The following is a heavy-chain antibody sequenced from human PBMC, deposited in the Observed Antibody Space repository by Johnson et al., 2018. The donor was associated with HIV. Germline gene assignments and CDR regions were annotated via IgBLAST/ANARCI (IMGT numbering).Heavy chain of an antibody. CDR2: ISGSGGGT. J-gene: IGHJ3*02. D-gene: IGHD3-10*01. CDR3: ARDPIAFRNYYGSGSAFDI. V-gene: IGHV3-23*04. CDR1: GFTFSSYV. Sequence: VQLVESGGGLVQPGGSLRLSCAASGFTFSSYVMSWVRQAPGKGLEWVSSISGSGGGTYYADSVKGRCTISRDNSKNTLFLQMNSLRPEDTAVYHCARDPIAFRNYYGSGSAFDIWGQGTMVTVSS.